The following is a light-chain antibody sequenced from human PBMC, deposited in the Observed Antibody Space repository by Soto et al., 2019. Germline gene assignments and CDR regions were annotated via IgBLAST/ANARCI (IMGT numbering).Light chain of an antibody. V-gene: IGKV3-11*01. CDR1: HSVTTY. CDR2: HAS. CDR3: QQRSNWPLT. Sequence: IVLTQSPATLSLSPGDIATLSCRASHSVTTYLGWYQQKPGQAPRLLIYHASHRATGIPARFSGSGPGTDFTLTISSLEPEDSAMYFCQQRSNWPLTFGGGTRVEI. J-gene: IGKJ4*01.